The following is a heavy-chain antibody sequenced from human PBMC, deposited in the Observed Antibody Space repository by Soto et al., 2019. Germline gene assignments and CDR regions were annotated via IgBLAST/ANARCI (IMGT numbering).Heavy chain of an antibody. V-gene: IGHV3-49*03. D-gene: IGHD3-22*01. J-gene: IGHJ6*02. CDR3: TRESVVVITGYYYYGMDV. Sequence: PGGSLRLSCTASGFTFGDYAMSWFRQAPGKGLEWVGFIRSKAYGGTTEYAASVKGRFTISRDDSKSIAYLQMNSLKTEDTAVYYCTRESVVVITGYYYYGMDVWGQGTTVTSP. CDR1: GFTFGDYA. CDR2: IRSKAYGGTT.